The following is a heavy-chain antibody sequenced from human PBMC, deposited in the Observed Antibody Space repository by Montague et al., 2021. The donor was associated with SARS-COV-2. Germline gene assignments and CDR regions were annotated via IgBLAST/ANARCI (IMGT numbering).Heavy chain of an antibody. CDR3: ARAAPWSFRDILTGYYYYYGMDV. V-gene: IGHV4-39*07. Sequence: SETLSLTCTVSGGSISSSSYYWGWIRQPPGKGLEWIGSIYYRGSTYYNPSLKSRVTISVDTSKNQFSLKLSSVTAADTAVYYCARAAPWSFRDILTGYYYYYGMDVWGQGTSVTVSS. CDR1: GGSISSSSYY. CDR2: IYYRGST. D-gene: IGHD3-9*01. J-gene: IGHJ6*02.